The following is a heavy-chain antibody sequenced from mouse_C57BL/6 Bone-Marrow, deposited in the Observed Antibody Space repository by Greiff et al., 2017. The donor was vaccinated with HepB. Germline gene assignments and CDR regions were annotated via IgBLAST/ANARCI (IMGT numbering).Heavy chain of an antibody. Sequence: QVQLKQPGAELVKPGASVKVSCKASGYTFTSYWMHWVKQRPGQGLEWIGRIHPSDSDTNYNQKFKGKATLTVDKSSSTAYMQLSSLTSEDSAVYYCAKSFPAFWAMDYWGQGTSVTVSS. CDR2: IHPSDSDT. V-gene: IGHV1-74*01. CDR3: AKSFPAFWAMDY. J-gene: IGHJ4*01. CDR1: GYTFTSYW.